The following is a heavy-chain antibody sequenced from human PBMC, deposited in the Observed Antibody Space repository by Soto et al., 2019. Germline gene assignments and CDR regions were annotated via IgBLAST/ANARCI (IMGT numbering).Heavy chain of an antibody. CDR2: ISGSGGST. J-gene: IGHJ6*02. Sequence: GGSLRLSCAASGFTFSSYGMSWVRQAPGKGLEWVSAISGSGGSTYYADSVKGRFTISRDNSKNTLYLQMNSLRAEDTAVYYCAKPGYYYYGMDVWGQGTTVTVSS. V-gene: IGHV3-23*01. CDR1: GFTFSSYG. CDR3: AKPGYYYYGMDV.